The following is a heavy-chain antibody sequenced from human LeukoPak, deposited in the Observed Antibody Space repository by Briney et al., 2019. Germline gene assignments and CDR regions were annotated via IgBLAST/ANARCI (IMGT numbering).Heavy chain of an antibody. J-gene: IGHJ6*02. CDR1: GFTFSTYS. CDR3: ARGGGLDV. Sequence: GGSLRLSCAASGFTFSTYSMNWVRQAPGKGLEWVSYISSSSSTIYYADSVKGRFTISRDNAKNSLYLQMSNLRAEDTAVYFCARGGGLDVWGQGATVTVSS. D-gene: IGHD3-16*01. V-gene: IGHV3-48*01. CDR2: ISSSSSTI.